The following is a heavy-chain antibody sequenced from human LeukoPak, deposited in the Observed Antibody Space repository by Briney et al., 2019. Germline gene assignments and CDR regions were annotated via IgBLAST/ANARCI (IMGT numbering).Heavy chain of an antibody. D-gene: IGHD6-13*01. CDR2: IYYSGST. Sequence: SETLSLTCTVSGGSISSYYWSWIRQPPGKGLEWSGYIYYSGSTNYNPSLKSRVTISVDTSKNQFSLKLSSVTAADTAVYYCARSSSWYLDWFDPWGQGTLVTVSS. CDR1: GGSISSYY. J-gene: IGHJ5*02. V-gene: IGHV4-59*08. CDR3: ARSSSWYLDWFDP.